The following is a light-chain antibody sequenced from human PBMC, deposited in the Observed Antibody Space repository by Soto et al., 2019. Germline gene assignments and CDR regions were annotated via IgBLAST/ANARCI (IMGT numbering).Light chain of an antibody. CDR2: EDN. CDR1: SPNIGNNY. J-gene: IGLJ2*01. Sequence: QSVLTQPPSVSAAPGQKVTISCSGSSPNIGNNYVSWYQQFPGTAPKLLIYEDNERPPWIPDRFSGSKSGTSATLGITGLQTGDEADYYCGTWDSSLTAGVFGGGTQLTVL. V-gene: IGLV1-51*02. CDR3: GTWDSSLTAGV.